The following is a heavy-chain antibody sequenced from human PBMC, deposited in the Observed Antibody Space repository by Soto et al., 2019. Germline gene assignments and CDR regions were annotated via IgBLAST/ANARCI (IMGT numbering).Heavy chain of an antibody. CDR1: GVTFTTDV. V-gene: IGHV1-69*13. CDR3: ALVVGLYCGRVCTIHEFDD. J-gene: IGHJ4*02. CDR2: IIPIFGTA. D-gene: IGHD2-21*02. Sequence: SVKVSCKSSGVTFTTDVISWVRQAPGQGLEWMGGIIPIFGTANYAQKFQGRVTITADESTSTAYMELSSLRSEDTAVYYCALVVGLYCGRVCTIHEFDDWGQGTLVTVSS.